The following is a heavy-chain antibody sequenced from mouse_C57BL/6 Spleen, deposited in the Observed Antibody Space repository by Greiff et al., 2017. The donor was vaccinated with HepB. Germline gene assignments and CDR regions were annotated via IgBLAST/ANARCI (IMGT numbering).Heavy chain of an antibody. CDR1: GYTFTGYW. Sequence: QVQLQQSGAELMKPGASVKLSCKASGYTFTGYWIEWVKQRPGHGLEWIGGILPGSGSTNYNEKFKGKATLTADTSSNTAYMQLSSLTTEDSAIYSGARGGYTTSNVYAYWGQGTLVTVSA. J-gene: IGHJ3*01. CDR3: ARGGYTTSNVYAY. V-gene: IGHV1-9*01. D-gene: IGHD1-1*01. CDR2: ILPGSGST.